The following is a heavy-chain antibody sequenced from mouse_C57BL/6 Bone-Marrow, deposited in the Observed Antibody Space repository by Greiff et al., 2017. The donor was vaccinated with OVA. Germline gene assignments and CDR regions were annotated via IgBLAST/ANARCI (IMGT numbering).Heavy chain of an antibody. D-gene: IGHD1-1*01. CDR1: GFTFSDYG. J-gene: IGHJ4*01. CDR3: ALGSSFLYYTMDY. Sequence: EVKLVESGGGLVKPGGSLKLSCAASGFTFSDYGMHWVRQAPETGLEWVAHISSGSSTIYYADTVKGRFTISRDNAKNTLFLQMTSLRSEDTAMYYCALGSSFLYYTMDYWGQGTSVTVSS. CDR2: ISSGSSTI. V-gene: IGHV5-17*01.